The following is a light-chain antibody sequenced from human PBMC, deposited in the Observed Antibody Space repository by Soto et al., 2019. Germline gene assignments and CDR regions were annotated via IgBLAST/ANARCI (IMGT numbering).Light chain of an antibody. Sequence: IVLTQSAATLSLYPGERATLSCRASQSVGSYLAWYQQKPGQAPRVLIYDASNRATGIPARFSGSGSGTDFTLTISSLEPEDFVVYYCQQRSNWPLTFGGGTKVEIK. CDR1: QSVGSY. CDR3: QQRSNWPLT. CDR2: DAS. V-gene: IGKV3-11*01. J-gene: IGKJ4*01.